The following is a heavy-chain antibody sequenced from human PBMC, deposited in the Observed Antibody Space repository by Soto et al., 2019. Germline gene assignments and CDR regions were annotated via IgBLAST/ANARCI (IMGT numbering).Heavy chain of an antibody. CDR2: ISAYNGNT. J-gene: IGHJ6*02. V-gene: IGHV1-18*01. CDR1: GYTFTSYG. D-gene: IGHD3-3*01. CDR3: ARDAYYDFSNYYYYGMDV. Sequence: QVQLVQSGAEVKKPGASVKVSCKASGYTFTSYGISWVRQAPGQGLEWMGWISAYNGNTNYAQKLQGRVTLTTDTSTSTAYMELRSLRSDDTAVYYCARDAYYDFSNYYYYGMDVWGQGTTVTVSS.